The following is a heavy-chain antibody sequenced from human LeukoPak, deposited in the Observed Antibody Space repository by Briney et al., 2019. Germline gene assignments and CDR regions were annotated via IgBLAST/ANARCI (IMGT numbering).Heavy chain of an antibody. CDR2: VSGCGGST. J-gene: IGHJ4*02. V-gene: IGHV3-23*01. CDR3: AKDRSGGSGTLFPIFDF. Sequence: GRSLRLSCAASGFTFSTVAMNWVRQVPGQGLDRLSAVSGCGGSTYYAGSVRGRFTVSRDNSQNTLYLQINSLGAGDTAVYYCAKDRSGGSGTLFPIFDFWGQGTQVTVSS. CDR1: GFTFSTVA. D-gene: IGHD3-10*01.